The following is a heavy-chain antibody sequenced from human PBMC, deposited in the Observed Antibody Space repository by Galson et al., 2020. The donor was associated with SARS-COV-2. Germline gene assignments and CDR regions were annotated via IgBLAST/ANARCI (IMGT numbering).Heavy chain of an antibody. CDR2: ISSSSSYI. CDR1: GFTFSSYS. J-gene: IGHJ6*03. Sequence: GESLKISCAASGFTFSSYSMNWVHQAPGKGLEWVSSISSSSSYIYYADSVKGRFTISRDNAKNSLYLQMNSLRAEDTAVYYCARDSPLSNMDVWGKGTTVTVSS. CDR3: ARDSPLSNMDV. V-gene: IGHV3-21*01.